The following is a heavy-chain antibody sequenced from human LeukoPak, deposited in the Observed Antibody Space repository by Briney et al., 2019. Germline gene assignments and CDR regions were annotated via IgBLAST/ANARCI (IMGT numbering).Heavy chain of an antibody. CDR2: IYFSGTT. Sequence: PGTLSLTRTVSVDSLNAYYWGGIRQPPGKGLEWVGYIYFSGTTKYNPSLESRVTISVDTSKNQFSLKLSSVTAADTAVYYCARRRAEGGSNGHYNWFDPWGQGILVTVSS. V-gene: IGHV4-59*08. CDR1: VDSLNAYY. CDR3: ARRRAEGGSNGHYNWFDP. D-gene: IGHD6-13*01. J-gene: IGHJ5*02.